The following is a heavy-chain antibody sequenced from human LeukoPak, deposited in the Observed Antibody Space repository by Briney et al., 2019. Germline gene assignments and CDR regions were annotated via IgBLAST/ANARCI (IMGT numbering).Heavy chain of an antibody. D-gene: IGHD3-3*01. CDR3: ARDYDFWSGYYSPTRGYFGY. CDR2: IRYDGGNK. CDR1: GFTFSGSG. Sequence: PGGSLRLSCAASGFTFSGSGMHWVRQAPGKGLEWGTFIRYDGGNKYYTDSVKGRFTISRDNSKNTLYLQMDSLRAEDTAVYYCARDYDFWSGYYSPTRGYFGYWGQGTLVTVSS. V-gene: IGHV3-30*02. J-gene: IGHJ4*02.